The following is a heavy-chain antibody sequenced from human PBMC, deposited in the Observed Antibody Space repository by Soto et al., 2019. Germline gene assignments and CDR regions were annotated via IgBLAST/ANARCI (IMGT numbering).Heavy chain of an antibody. CDR1: GFTFSSYA. V-gene: IGHV3-23*01. CDR3: AKAEDNWKTATTGGAFDI. D-gene: IGHD1-20*01. CDR2: ISGSGGST. J-gene: IGHJ3*02. Sequence: EVQLLESGGGLVQPGGSLRLSCAASGFTFSSYAMSWVRQAPGKGLEWVSAISGSGGSTYYADSVKGRFTISRDNSKNTLYLQMNSLRAEDTAVYYCAKAEDNWKTATTGGAFDIWGQGTMVTVSS.